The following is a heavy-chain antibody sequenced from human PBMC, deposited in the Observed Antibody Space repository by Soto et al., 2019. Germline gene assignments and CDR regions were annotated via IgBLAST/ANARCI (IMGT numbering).Heavy chain of an antibody. V-gene: IGHV2-5*02. CDR3: AHRPPLGNSYFDY. J-gene: IGHJ4*02. Sequence: SGPTLVNPTQTLMLTCTVSGFSLTTHDVGVGWIRQPPGKALEWLALIFWDDEKRYSPSLKNRLTITKDTPKNQVVLTMTNMDPLDTATYYCAHRPPLGNSYFDYWGQGILVTVSS. D-gene: IGHD7-27*01. CDR2: IFWDDEK. CDR1: GFSLTTHDVG.